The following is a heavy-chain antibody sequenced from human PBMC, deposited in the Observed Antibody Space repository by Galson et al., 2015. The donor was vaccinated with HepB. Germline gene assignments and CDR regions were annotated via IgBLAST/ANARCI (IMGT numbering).Heavy chain of an antibody. Sequence: SLRLSCAASGFTFSSYVMHWVRQAPGKGLEWVAVISYDGNNKYYADSVTGRFTISRDNSKTTLYLQVNSLRAEDTAVYYCASPVVTLREGLDYWGQGAPVTVSS. J-gene: IGHJ4*02. V-gene: IGHV3-30-3*01. CDR3: ASPVVTLREGLDY. CDR1: GFTFSSYV. CDR2: ISYDGNNK. D-gene: IGHD4-23*01.